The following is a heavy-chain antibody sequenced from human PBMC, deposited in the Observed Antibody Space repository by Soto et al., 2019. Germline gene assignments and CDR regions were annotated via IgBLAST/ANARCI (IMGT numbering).Heavy chain of an antibody. D-gene: IGHD3-10*01. CDR2: SYSSGST. CDR3: ARLSRGGSCGFDY. CDR1: GGSISSDY. Sequence: QVQLQESGPRLVKPSETLSLTCTVSGGSISSDYCSWIRQPPGKGLEWIGYSYSSGSTKYNPSLQSRVTISVDTSKNQFPLNLSSVTAADTAVYYCARLSRGGSCGFDYWDQGTLVTVSS. J-gene: IGHJ4*02. V-gene: IGHV4-59*08.